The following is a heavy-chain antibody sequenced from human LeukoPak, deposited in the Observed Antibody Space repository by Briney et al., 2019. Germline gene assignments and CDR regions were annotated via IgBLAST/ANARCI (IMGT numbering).Heavy chain of an antibody. CDR1: GYSFASYW. Sequence: GESLKISCKGSGYSFASYWIGWVRQMPGKGLEWMGIIYPGDSDTRYSPSFQGQVTISADKSISTAYLQWSSLKASDTAMYYCARDIGYCSGGSCYFGPFDYWGQGTLVTVSS. D-gene: IGHD2-15*01. J-gene: IGHJ4*02. V-gene: IGHV5-51*01. CDR3: ARDIGYCSGGSCYFGPFDY. CDR2: IYPGDSDT.